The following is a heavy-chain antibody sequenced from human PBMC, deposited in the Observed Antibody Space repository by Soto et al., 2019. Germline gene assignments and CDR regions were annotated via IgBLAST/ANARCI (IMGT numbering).Heavy chain of an antibody. D-gene: IGHD3-3*01. J-gene: IGHJ4*02. V-gene: IGHV1-24*01. Sequence: ASVKVSCKVSGYTLTELSMHWVRQAPGKGLEWMGGFDPEDGETIYAQKFQGRVTMTEDTSTDTAYMELSSLRSEDTAVYYCATFTIFGVVITYWGQGTLVTVSS. CDR2: FDPEDGET. CDR1: GYTLTELS. CDR3: ATFTIFGVVITY.